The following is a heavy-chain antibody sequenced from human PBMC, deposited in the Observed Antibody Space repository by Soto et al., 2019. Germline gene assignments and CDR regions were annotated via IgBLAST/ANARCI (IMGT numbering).Heavy chain of an antibody. CDR3: AFEHSSPFGSWFDP. CDR2: MNADSGNT. Sequence: QVQLVQSGAEVKKPGASVKVSCKASGYTFTSYDINWVRQATGQGLEWMGWMNADSGNTGYAQKFQGRVTMTRTTAISTAYMGLSSLRSEHTAVYYCAFEHSSPFGSWFDPWGQGTLVTVSS. V-gene: IGHV1-8*01. D-gene: IGHD6-6*01. J-gene: IGHJ5*02. CDR1: GYTFTSYD.